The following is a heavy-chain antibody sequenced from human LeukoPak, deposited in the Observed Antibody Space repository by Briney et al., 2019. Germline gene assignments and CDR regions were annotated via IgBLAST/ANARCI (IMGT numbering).Heavy chain of an antibody. Sequence: PGGSLRLSCAASGFTFSSYGMNWVRQAPGKGLEWVSGISGSGGITYYADSVKGRFSISRDNSKNTLYLQMNSLRAEDTAVYCCAKNTTVTIDYWGQGTLVTVSS. CDR1: GFTFSSYG. D-gene: IGHD4-17*01. J-gene: IGHJ4*02. CDR2: ISGSGGIT. CDR3: AKNTTVTIDY. V-gene: IGHV3-23*01.